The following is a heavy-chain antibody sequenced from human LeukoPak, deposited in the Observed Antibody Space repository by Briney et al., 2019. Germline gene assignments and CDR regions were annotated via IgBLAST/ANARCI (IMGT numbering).Heavy chain of an antibody. CDR3: VRGDGRDY. Sequence: PGGSLRLSCAASGFTFSSYAMSWVRQAPGKGLEWVSSISSSSSNTHYADSVKGRFTISRDNAKNSLYMQMNSLRADDTAVYYCVRGDGRDYWGQGTLVTVSS. CDR1: GFTFSSYA. D-gene: IGHD5-24*01. CDR2: ISSSSSNT. V-gene: IGHV3-21*01. J-gene: IGHJ4*02.